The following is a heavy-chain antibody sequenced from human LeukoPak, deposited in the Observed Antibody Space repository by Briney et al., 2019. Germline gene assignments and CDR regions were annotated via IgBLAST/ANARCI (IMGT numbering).Heavy chain of an antibody. D-gene: IGHD1-26*01. CDR1: GFTFSSYW. V-gene: IGHV3-7*04. J-gene: IGHJ4*02. Sequence: GGSLRLSCAASGFTFSSYWMTWVRQAPGQGLEWVANIKQDGSEKYYVDSVKGRFTLSRDNAKNSLYLQMNSLIAEDTAVYYCARDTGSYYVDYWAQATVLTVSS. CDR3: ARDTGSYYVDY. CDR2: IKQDGSEK.